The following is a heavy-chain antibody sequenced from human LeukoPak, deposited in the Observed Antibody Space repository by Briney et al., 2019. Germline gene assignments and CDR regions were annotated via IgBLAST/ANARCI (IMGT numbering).Heavy chain of an antibody. CDR1: GYTFTSYD. CDR3: ARGVEVPAAYYYYHYMDV. Sequence: ASVKVSCKASGYTFTSYDINWVRQATGQGLEWMGWMNPNSGNTGYAQKFQGRVTMTRNTSISTAYMELSSLRSEDTAVYYCARGVEVPAAYYYYHYMDVWGKGTTVTVSS. CDR2: MNPNSGNT. V-gene: IGHV1-8*01. J-gene: IGHJ6*03. D-gene: IGHD2-2*01.